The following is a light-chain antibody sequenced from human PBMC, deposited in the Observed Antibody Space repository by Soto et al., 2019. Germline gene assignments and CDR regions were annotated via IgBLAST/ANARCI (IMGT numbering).Light chain of an antibody. CDR2: DNN. V-gene: IGLV1-51*01. CDR3: CSDAVGITYV. J-gene: IGLJ1*01. Sequence: QSVLTQPPSVSAAPGQKVTISCSGSSSNIENYYVSWYQQLPGTAPKLLIYDNNKRPSGIPDRFSGSKSGTSATLDITGLQAEDEADYYCCSDAVGITYVFGTGTKVTVL. CDR1: SSNIENYY.